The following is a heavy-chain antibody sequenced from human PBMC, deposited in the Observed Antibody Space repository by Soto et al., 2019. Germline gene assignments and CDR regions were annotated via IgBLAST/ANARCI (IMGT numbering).Heavy chain of an antibody. D-gene: IGHD6-19*01. J-gene: IGHJ4*02. V-gene: IGHV3-33*01. Sequence: ESGGGVVQPGRSMRLSCAASGFTFIIYGMHWVRQAPGKGLEWVAVKWDDGSNKYYADSVKGRCTISRDNSKNTRYLQMNSLRAEDTAVYYCARDRYSSGWYDLDYWGQGTLVTVSS. CDR2: KWDDGSNK. CDR3: ARDRYSSGWYDLDY. CDR1: GFTFIIYG.